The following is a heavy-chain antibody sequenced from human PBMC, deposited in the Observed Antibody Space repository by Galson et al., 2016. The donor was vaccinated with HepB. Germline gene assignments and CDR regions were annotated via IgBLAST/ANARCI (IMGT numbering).Heavy chain of an antibody. D-gene: IGHD7-27*01. Sequence: PGKGLEWVSHINHDSSAMNYALSMKDRFTISRDNAKNSLFLQMDSLSDEDTAVYYCARDINWGLDYWGQGILVTVSS. CDR3: ARDINWGLDY. V-gene: IGHV3-48*02. CDR2: INHDSSAM. J-gene: IGHJ4*02.